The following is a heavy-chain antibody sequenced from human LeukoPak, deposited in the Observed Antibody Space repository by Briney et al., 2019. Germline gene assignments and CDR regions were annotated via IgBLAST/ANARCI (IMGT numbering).Heavy chain of an antibody. CDR2: ISYDGSNK. D-gene: IGHD5-12*01. V-gene: IGHV3-30-3*01. CDR3: ARAGSSGFLARYFDY. J-gene: IGHJ4*02. CDR1: GFTFSSYA. Sequence: GGSLRLSCAASGFTFSSYAMHWVRQAPGKELEWVAVISYDGSNKYYADSVKGRFTISRDNSKNTLYLQMNSLRAEDTAVYYCARAGSSGFLARYFDYWGQGTLVTVSS.